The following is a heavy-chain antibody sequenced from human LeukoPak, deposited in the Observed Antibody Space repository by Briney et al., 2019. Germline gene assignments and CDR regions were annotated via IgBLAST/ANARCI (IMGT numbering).Heavy chain of an antibody. V-gene: IGHV4-59*01. CDR1: GGSISSYY. CDR3: ARADLTVPGLGY. J-gene: IGHJ4*02. D-gene: IGHD4-17*01. CDR2: IYYSGST. Sequence: SETLSLTCTVSGGSISSYYWSWIRQPPGKGLEWIGYIYYSGSTNYNPSLKSRVTISVDTSKNQFSLKLSSVTAADTAVYYCARADLTVPGLGYWGQGTLVTVSS.